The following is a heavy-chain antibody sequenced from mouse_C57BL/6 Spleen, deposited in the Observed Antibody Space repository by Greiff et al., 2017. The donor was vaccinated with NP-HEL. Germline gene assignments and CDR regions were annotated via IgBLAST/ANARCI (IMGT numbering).Heavy chain of an antibody. CDR1: GFTFSNYW. V-gene: IGHV6-3*01. D-gene: IGHD4-1*01. J-gene: IGHJ1*03. CDR3: TGGTGTSWYFDV. CDR2: IRLKSDNYAT. Sequence: VQLKESGGGLVQPGGSMKLSCVASGFTFSNYWMNWVRQSPEKGLEWVAQIRLKSDNYATHYAESVKGRFTISRDDSKSSVYLQMNNLRAEDTGIYYCTGGTGTSWYFDVWGTGTTVTVSS.